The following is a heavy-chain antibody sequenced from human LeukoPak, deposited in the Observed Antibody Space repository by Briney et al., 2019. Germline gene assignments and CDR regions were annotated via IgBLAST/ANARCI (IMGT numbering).Heavy chain of an antibody. V-gene: IGHV4-59*01. J-gene: IGHJ3*02. D-gene: IGHD2-15*01. CDR3: ATCNGGSCYSDLDAFDI. CDR1: GGSISSYY. CDR2: IYYSGDT. Sequence: SETLSLTCTVSGGSISSYYWSWIRQPPGKGLEWIGYIYYSGDTSYSPSLKSRVTISVDTSKNQFSLKLSSVTAADPAVYYCATCNGGSCYSDLDAFDIWGQGTMVTVSS.